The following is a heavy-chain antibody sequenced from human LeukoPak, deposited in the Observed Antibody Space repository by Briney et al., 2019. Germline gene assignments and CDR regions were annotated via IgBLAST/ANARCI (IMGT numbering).Heavy chain of an antibody. J-gene: IGHJ3*02. V-gene: IGHV4-34*01. Sequence: KPSETLSLTCAVYGGSFSGYYWSWIRQPPGKGLEWIGEINHSGSTNYNPSLKSRVTISVDTSKNQFSLKLSSVTAADTAVYYCARGSRTGAFDIWGQGTMVTVSS. CDR3: ARGSRTGAFDI. D-gene: IGHD3/OR15-3a*01. CDR2: INHSGST. CDR1: GGSFSGYY.